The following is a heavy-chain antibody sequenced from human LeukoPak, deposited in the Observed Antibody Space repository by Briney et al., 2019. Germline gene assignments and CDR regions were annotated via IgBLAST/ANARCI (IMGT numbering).Heavy chain of an antibody. J-gene: IGHJ6*02. CDR1: GFTFSSYA. V-gene: IGHV3-23*01. CDR2: ISGSGGST. CDR3: AKAYSSSWSSNYYYYGMDV. Sequence: GGSLRLSCAASGFTFSSYAMSWVRQAPGKGLEWVSAISGSGGSTYYADSVKGRFTISRDNSKNTLYLQMNSLRAEDTAVYYCAKAYSSSWSSNYYYYGMDVWGQGTTVTVSS. D-gene: IGHD6-13*01.